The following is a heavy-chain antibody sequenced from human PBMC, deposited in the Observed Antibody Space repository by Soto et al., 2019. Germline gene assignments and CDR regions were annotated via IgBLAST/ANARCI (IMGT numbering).Heavy chain of an antibody. Sequence: ASVKVSCKASGGTFSSYAISWVLQAPGQGLEWMGGIIPIFGTANYARKFQGRVTITADESTSTAYMELSSLRSEDTAVYYCARGRGRSGITIFGVIDTYGGWSGMDVWGQGTTVTVSS. CDR1: GGTFSSYA. V-gene: IGHV1-69*13. CDR2: IIPIFGTA. J-gene: IGHJ6*02. CDR3: ARGRGRSGITIFGVIDTYGGWSGMDV. D-gene: IGHD3-3*01.